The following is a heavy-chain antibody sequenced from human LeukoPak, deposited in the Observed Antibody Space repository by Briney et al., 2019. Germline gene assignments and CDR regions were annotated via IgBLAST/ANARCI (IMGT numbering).Heavy chain of an antibody. J-gene: IGHJ6*04. Sequence: PSETLSLTCAVYGGSFSGYYWSWIRQPPGKGLEWIGEINHSGSTNYNPSLKSRVTISVDTSKNQFSLKLSSVTAADTAVYYCARGPIPGYCTNGVCLYLDVWGKGTTVTSPQ. CDR3: ARGPIPGYCTNGVCLYLDV. D-gene: IGHD2-8*01. CDR1: GGSFSGYY. CDR2: INHSGST. V-gene: IGHV4-34*01.